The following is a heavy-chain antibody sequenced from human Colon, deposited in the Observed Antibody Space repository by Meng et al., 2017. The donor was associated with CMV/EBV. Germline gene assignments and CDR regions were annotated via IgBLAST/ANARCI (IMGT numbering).Heavy chain of an antibody. J-gene: IGHJ3*02. D-gene: IGHD3-9*01. CDR1: GFTFSGDW. V-gene: IGHV3-7*01. CDR2: IKQDGSVR. Sequence: GESLKISCVASGFTFSGDWMAWVRQAPGKGLEWLTNIKQDGSVRNYVDSVKGRFTVSRDNAKNPLYLQMSSLRAEDTAIYYCTTDRYGGAYDIWGQGTMVTVSS. CDR3: TTDRYGGAYDI.